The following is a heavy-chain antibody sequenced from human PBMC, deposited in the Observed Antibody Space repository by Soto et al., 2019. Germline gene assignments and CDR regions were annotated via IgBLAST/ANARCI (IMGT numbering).Heavy chain of an antibody. CDR1: GHTFSSYG. V-gene: IGHV1-18*01. CDR2: ISAYNGNT. J-gene: IGHJ4*02. D-gene: IGHD2-15*01. Sequence: QVQLVQSGAEVVKPGASVRVSCKTSGHTFSSYGFTWVRQAPGQGLEWMGWISAYNGNTNYAQKFQGRVTVTTDTSTSTAYMELRSLRYDDTAVYYCARALYCSGGSCYFDHWGQGTLVTVSS. CDR3: ARALYCSGGSCYFDH.